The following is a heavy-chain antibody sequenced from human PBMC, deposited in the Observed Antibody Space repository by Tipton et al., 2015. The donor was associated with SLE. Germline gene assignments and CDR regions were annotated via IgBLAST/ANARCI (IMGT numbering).Heavy chain of an antibody. D-gene: IGHD3-3*01. V-gene: IGHV7-4-1*02. CDR2: INTNTGNP. CDR3: ARGQPLRFLEWLPYEAFDI. CDR1: GYTFTSYA. J-gene: IGHJ3*02. Sequence: QSGAEVKKPGASVKVSCKASGYTFTSYAMNWVRQAPGQGLEWMGWINTNTGNPTYAQGFTGRFVFSLDTSVSTAYLQISSLKAEDTAVYYCARGQPLRFLEWLPYEAFDIWGQGTKVTVSS.